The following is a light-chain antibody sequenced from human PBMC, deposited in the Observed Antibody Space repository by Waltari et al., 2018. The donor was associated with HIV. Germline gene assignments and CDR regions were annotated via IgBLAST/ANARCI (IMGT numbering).Light chain of an antibody. CDR2: VNS. Sequence: QSVLTQPPSVSGAPGQRVTISCTGSSSNIGAGYDVHWYQQLPGTAPKLLTYVNSNRPSGVPDRFSGSKSGTSASLAITGLQAEDEADYYCQSYDSSLSALYVFGTGTKVTVL. CDR3: QSYDSSLSALYV. J-gene: IGLJ1*01. CDR1: SSNIGAGYD. V-gene: IGLV1-40*01.